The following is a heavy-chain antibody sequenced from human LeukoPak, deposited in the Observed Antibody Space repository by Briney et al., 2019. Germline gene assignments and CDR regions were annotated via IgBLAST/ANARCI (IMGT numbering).Heavy chain of an antibody. CDR3: ARDGCSSTSRYYYYGMDV. CDR1: GFTFSSYS. Sequence: GGSLRLSCAASGFTFSSYSMNWVRRAPGKGLEWVSYISSSSSTIYYADSVKGRFTISRDNAKNSLYLQMNSLRDEDTAVYYCARDGCSSTSRYYYYGMDVWGQGTTVTVSS. CDR2: ISSSSSTI. D-gene: IGHD2-2*01. J-gene: IGHJ6*02. V-gene: IGHV3-48*02.